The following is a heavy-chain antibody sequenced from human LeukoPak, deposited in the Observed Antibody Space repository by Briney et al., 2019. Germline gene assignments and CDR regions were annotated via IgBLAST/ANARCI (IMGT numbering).Heavy chain of an antibody. Sequence: SETLSLTCTVSGGSFSGYHWSWIRQPPGKGLEWIGRIYTRGSTNYNPSLKSRVTMSVDTSKNQFSLKLSSVTAADTAVYYCARGRYCSADICSGGDAFDIWGQGTMVSVSS. D-gene: IGHD2-15*01. J-gene: IGHJ3*02. CDR3: ARGRYCSADICSGGDAFDI. CDR1: GGSFSGYH. CDR2: IYTRGST. V-gene: IGHV4-4*07.